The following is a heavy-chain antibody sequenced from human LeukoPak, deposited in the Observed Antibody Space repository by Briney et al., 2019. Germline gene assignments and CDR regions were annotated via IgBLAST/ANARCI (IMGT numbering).Heavy chain of an antibody. V-gene: IGHV3-74*01. CDR3: ARGNYYGMDV. CDR2: INSDGSTT. J-gene: IGHJ6*02. Sequence: GGSLRLSCAASGFTFSNYWMHWVRQAPGKGLVWVSRINSDGSTTSYPDSVKGRSTISRDNAKNTLYLQMNSLRAEDTAVYYCARGNYYGMDVWGQGTTVTVSS. CDR1: GFTFSNYW.